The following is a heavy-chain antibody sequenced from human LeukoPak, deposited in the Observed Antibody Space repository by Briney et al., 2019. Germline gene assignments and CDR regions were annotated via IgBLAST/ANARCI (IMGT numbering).Heavy chain of an antibody. D-gene: IGHD2-8*01. J-gene: IGHJ5*02. CDR3: ARPLLPYCTNGVCYEAGRLWFDP. V-gene: IGHV4-30-4*08. CDR1: GGSISSGDYY. CDR2: IYYSGST. Sequence: SQTLSLTCTVSGGSISSGDYYWSWIRQPPGKGLEWIGYIYYSGSTYYNPSLKSRVTISVDTSKNQFSLKLSSVTAADTAAYYCARPLLPYCTNGVCYEAGRLWFDPRGQGTLVTVSS.